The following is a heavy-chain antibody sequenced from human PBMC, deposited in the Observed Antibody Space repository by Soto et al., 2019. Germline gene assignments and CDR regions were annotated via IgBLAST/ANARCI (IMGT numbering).Heavy chain of an antibody. Sequence: QVQLVESGGGLVKPGGSLRLSCAASGFTFSDYYMSWIRQAPGKGLEWVSYISSSGSTIYYAESAKGRFTISRDNAKKSLYLQMNSLRAEDTAVYYCAREASTYYPTDYWGQGTLVTVSS. J-gene: IGHJ4*02. CDR1: GFTFSDYY. V-gene: IGHV3-11*01. D-gene: IGHD4-4*01. CDR2: ISSSGSTI. CDR3: AREASTYYPTDY.